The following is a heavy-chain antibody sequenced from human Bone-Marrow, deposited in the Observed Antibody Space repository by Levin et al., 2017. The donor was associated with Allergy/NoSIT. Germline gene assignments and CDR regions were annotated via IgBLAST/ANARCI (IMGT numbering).Heavy chain of an antibody. Sequence: SGPTLVKPTQTLTLTCTFSGFSLRGDGEGVGWIRQPPGKALDWLALIYWDDDKRYSPSLESRLTITKDTSKKQVVLIMTNMDPVDTGTYYCAHRKERRGYHCDYWGQGTLVTVSS. CDR2: IYWDDDK. V-gene: IGHV2-5*02. CDR1: GFSLRGDGEG. CDR3: AHRKERRGYHCDY. D-gene: IGHD2-2*01. J-gene: IGHJ4*02.